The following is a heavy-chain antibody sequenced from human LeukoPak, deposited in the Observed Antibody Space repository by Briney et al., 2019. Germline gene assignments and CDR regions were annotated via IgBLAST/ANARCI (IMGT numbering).Heavy chain of an antibody. J-gene: IGHJ4*02. D-gene: IGHD3-10*01. Sequence: SETLSLTCTVSGGSISSYYWSWIRQPPGKGLEWIGYVYYSGSTNYNPSLKSRVTISVDTSKNQFSLKLSSVTAADTAVYYCARDRGTMIRGDHGVDFWGQGTLVTVSS. CDR2: VYYSGST. CDR3: ARDRGTMIRGDHGVDF. V-gene: IGHV4-59*01. CDR1: GGSISSYY.